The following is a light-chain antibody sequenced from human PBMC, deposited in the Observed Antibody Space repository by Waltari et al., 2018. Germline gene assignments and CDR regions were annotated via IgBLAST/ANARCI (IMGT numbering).Light chain of an antibody. CDR3: CSYSGDNTFL. CDR2: DVN. CDR1: SSDFAKDKY. V-gene: IGLV2-8*01. Sequence: QSALTQPPSASGSPGQSVTISCTGTSSDFAKDKYVSWYQQHPGKAPKLMIYDVNKRPSGVPDRFSGSKSGNTASLTVSGLQAEDEADYFCCSYSGDNTFLFGGGTKLTVL. J-gene: IGLJ2*01.